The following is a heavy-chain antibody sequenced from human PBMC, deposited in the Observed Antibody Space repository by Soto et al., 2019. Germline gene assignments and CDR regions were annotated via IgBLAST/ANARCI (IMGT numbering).Heavy chain of an antibody. V-gene: IGHV3-23*01. CDR1: GFTFSSYA. CDR2: ISGSGGST. CDR3: AKDLIAADYYYYYYMDV. D-gene: IGHD6-25*01. Sequence: EVQLLESGGGLVQPGGSLRLSCAASGFTFSSYAMSWVRQAPGKGLEWVSAISGSGGSTYYADSVKGRFTISRDNSKNTLYLQMNSLRAEDTAVYYCAKDLIAADYYYYYYMDVWGKGTTVTVSS. J-gene: IGHJ6*03.